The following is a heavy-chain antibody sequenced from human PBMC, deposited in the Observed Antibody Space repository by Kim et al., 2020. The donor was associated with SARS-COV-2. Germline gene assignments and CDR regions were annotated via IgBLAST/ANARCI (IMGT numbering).Heavy chain of an antibody. CDR3: ASGRADCSSTSCYVYYYGMDV. D-gene: IGHD2-2*01. J-gene: IGHJ6*02. V-gene: IGHV1-3*01. CDR2: INAGNGNT. CDR1: GYTFTSYA. Sequence: ASVKVSCKASGYTFTSYAMHWVRQAPGQRLEWMGWINAGNGNTKYSQKFQGRVTITRDTSASTAYMELSSLRSEDTAVYYCASGRADCSSTSCYVYYYGMDVWGQGTTVTVSS.